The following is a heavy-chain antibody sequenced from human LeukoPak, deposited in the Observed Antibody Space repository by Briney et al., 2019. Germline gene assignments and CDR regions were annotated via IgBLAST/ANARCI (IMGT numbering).Heavy chain of an antibody. CDR3: AKGLWFGELSSGSNYGMDV. V-gene: IGHV1-69*05. Sequence: ASVRVSCKASGGTFSSYAISWVRQAPGQGLEWMGGIIPIFGIANYAQKFQGRAMITTDESTSTAYMELSSLRSEDTAVYYCAKGLWFGELSSGSNYGMDVWGQGTTVTVSS. CDR2: IIPIFGIA. CDR1: GGTFSSYA. J-gene: IGHJ6*02. D-gene: IGHD3-10*01.